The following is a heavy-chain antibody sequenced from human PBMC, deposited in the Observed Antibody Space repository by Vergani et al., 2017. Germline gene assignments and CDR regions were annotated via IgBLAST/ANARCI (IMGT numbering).Heavy chain of an antibody. CDR1: GFTFSSYG. Sequence: QVQLVESGGGVVQPGRSLRLSCAASGFTFSSYGMHWVRQAPGKGLEWVAVIWYDGSNKYYADSVKGRFTISRDNSKNTLYLQMTGLRAEDTAVYYCARDPTHRTITYYFDYWGQGTLVTVSS. CDR2: IWYDGSNK. CDR3: ARDPTHRTITYYFDY. J-gene: IGHJ4*02. V-gene: IGHV3-33*01. D-gene: IGHD3-16*01.